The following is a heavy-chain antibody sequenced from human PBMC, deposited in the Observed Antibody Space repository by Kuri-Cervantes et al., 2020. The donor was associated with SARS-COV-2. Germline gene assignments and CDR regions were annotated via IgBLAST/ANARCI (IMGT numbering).Heavy chain of an antibody. D-gene: IGHD1-26*01. CDR2: IVVGSGNT. Sequence: SVKVSCKASGFTFTSSAVQWVRQARGQRLEWIGWIVVGSGNTNYAQKFQERVTITRDMSTSTAYMELSSLGPEDTAVYYCAASLLYRIYYYYGMDVWGQGTTVTVSS. V-gene: IGHV1-58*01. CDR3: AASLLYRIYYYYGMDV. J-gene: IGHJ6*02. CDR1: GFTFTSSA.